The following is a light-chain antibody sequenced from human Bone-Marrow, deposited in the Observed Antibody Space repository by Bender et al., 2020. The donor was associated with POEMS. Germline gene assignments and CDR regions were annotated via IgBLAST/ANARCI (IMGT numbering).Light chain of an antibody. CDR2: EKN. CDR3: AAWDDSLRGWL. J-gene: IGLJ2*01. V-gene: IGLV1-47*01. CDR1: TSNIGRNY. Sequence: QSVLTQPPSASETPGQRVTISCSGSTSNIGRNYVFWYQQQIPGTAPKLVINEKNQRPSGVPDRFSASTSGTSAFLAISGLRSEDEADYYCAAWDDSLRGWLFGGGTKLTVL.